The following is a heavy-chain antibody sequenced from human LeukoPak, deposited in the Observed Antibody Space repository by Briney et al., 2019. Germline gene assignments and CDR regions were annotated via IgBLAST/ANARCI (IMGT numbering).Heavy chain of an antibody. Sequence: PGGSLRLSCAASGFTFSSYSMNWVRQAPGKGLEWVSSISSSSSYIYYADSVEGRFTISRDNAKNSLYLQMNSLRAEDTAVYYCARTHGDTPGDYYYMDVWGKGTTVTVSS. V-gene: IGHV3-21*01. CDR3: ARTHGDTPGDYYYMDV. CDR1: GFTFSSYS. J-gene: IGHJ6*03. D-gene: IGHD4-17*01. CDR2: ISSSSSYI.